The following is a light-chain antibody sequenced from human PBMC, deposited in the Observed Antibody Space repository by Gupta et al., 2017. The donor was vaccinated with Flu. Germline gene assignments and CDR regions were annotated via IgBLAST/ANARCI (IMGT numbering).Light chain of an antibody. Sequence: EIVLTQSPAALSLSPGERVTLSCRASQSARDYLAWYHQRPGQSPRLLIYDASNRATDVPARFNASGSETDFTLTISGLEPEDSGVYYCQQRNNWPLTFGGGTKVEIK. V-gene: IGKV3-11*01. J-gene: IGKJ4*01. CDR1: QSARDY. CDR2: DAS. CDR3: QQRNNWPLT.